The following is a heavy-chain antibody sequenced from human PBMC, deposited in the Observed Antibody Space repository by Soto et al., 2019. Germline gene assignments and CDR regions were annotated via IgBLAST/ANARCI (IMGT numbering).Heavy chain of an antibody. CDR1: GYTFTSYD. CDR2: MNPNSGNT. V-gene: IGHV1-8*01. J-gene: IGHJ6*02. CDR3: AREGNYSGMDV. Sequence: QVKLVQSGAEVKKPGASVKVSCKASGYTFTSYDINWVRQATGQGLEWMGWMNPNSGNTGYAQKLQGTVTMTRNTAISTATMELISLRSEDTAVYYWAREGNYSGMDVWCQGTTVTVSS.